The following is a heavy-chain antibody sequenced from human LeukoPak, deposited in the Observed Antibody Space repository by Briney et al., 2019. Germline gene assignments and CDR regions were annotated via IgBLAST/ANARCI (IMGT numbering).Heavy chain of an antibody. CDR3: ARAQYSYGFGLPPFDI. CDR1: GFTFSSYS. J-gene: IGHJ3*02. V-gene: IGHV3-21*01. Sequence: GGSLRLSCAASGFTFSSYSMNWVRRAPGKGLEWVSSISSSSSYIYYADSVKGRFTISRDNAKNSLYLQMNSLRAEDTAVYYCARAQYSYGFGLPPFDIWGQGTMVTVSS. CDR2: ISSSSSYI. D-gene: IGHD5-18*01.